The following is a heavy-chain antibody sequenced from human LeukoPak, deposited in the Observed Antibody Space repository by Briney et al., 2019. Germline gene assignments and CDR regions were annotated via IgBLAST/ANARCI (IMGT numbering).Heavy chain of an antibody. CDR2: ISDSGGST. J-gene: IGHJ2*01. CDR3: ARHITMVRGVIKRPDWFFDL. CDR1: GFTFSSYA. V-gene: IGHV3-23*01. Sequence: GGSLRLSCAASGFTFSSYAMSWVRQAPGKGLEWVSGISDSGGSTYYADSVKGRFTISRDNSKNTLYLQMNSLRAEDTAVYYCARHITMVRGVIKRPDWFFDLWGRGTLVTVSS. D-gene: IGHD3-10*01.